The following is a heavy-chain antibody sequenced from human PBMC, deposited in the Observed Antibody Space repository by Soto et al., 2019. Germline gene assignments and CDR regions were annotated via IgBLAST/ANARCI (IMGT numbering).Heavy chain of an antibody. CDR2: IRSDGSST. CDR1: GFTFSSYW. D-gene: IGHD2-15*01. Sequence: EVQLVESGGGLVQPGGSLRLSCAASGFTFSSYWMHWVRQAPGKGLVWVSRIRSDGSSTSYADSVKGRVSISRDNAKNTLYLQMNSLKAEDTAVYYCARDREGGNPFDYWGQGTLVTVSS. J-gene: IGHJ4*02. CDR3: ARDREGGNPFDY. V-gene: IGHV3-74*01.